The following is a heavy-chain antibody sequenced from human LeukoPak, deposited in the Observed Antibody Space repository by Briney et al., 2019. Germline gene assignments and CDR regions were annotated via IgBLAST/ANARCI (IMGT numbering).Heavy chain of an antibody. Sequence: ASVKVSCKASGYTFTSYYMHWVRQAPGQGLEWMGIINPSGGSTSYAQKFQGRVTMTGDTSTSTVYMELSSLRSEDTAVYYCARDGVVVAAIGGSWFDPWGQGTLVTVSS. J-gene: IGHJ5*01. CDR2: INPSGGST. CDR3: ARDGVVVAAIGGSWFDP. D-gene: IGHD2-15*01. CDR1: GYTFTSYY. V-gene: IGHV1-46*01.